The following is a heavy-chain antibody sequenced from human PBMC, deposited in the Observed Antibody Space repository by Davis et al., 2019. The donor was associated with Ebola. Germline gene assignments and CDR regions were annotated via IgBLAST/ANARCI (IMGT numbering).Heavy chain of an antibody. D-gene: IGHD3-16*01. CDR2: IKTRTEGATT. Sequence: PGGSLRLSCAASGFTFSSYEMSWVRQAPGKGLEWVGLIKTRTEGATTDYAAPVKGRFTISRDDSKTTVYLQMHSLKTEDTAVYYCATSGIWGHDYWGQGTLVTVSS. V-gene: IGHV3-15*01. CDR1: GFTFSSYE. J-gene: IGHJ4*02. CDR3: ATSGIWGHDY.